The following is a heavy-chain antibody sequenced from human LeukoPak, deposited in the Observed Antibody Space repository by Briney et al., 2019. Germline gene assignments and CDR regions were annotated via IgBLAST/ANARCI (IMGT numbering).Heavy chain of an antibody. J-gene: IGHJ5*02. D-gene: IGHD1-14*01. CDR1: GFTFSNYA. CDR2: ISGSGGNT. Sequence: GGSLRLSCAASGFTFSNYAMSWVRQAPGKGLEWLSAISGSGGNTYYADSVKGRFTISRDNSKNTLYLQMNSLSAEDTAVYYIAKGRGTITHIGFDPWGQGALVTVAS. V-gene: IGHV3-23*01. CDR3: AKGRGTITHIGFDP.